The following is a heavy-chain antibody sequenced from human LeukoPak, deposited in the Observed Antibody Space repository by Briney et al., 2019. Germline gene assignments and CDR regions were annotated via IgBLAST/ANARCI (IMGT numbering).Heavy chain of an antibody. Sequence: SETLSLTCAVSGYSISSGYYWGWIRQPPGKGLEWIGSIYHSGSTYYNPSLKSRVTISVDTSKNQFSLKLSSVTAADTAVYYCARDIVVVPAAMRGWFDPWGQGTLVTVSP. V-gene: IGHV4-38-2*02. CDR3: ARDIVVVPAAMRGWFDP. CDR2: IYHSGST. CDR1: GYSISSGYY. J-gene: IGHJ5*02. D-gene: IGHD2-2*01.